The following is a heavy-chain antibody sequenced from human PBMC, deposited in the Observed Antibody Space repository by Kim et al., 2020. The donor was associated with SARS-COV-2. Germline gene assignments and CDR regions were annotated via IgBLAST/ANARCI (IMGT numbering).Heavy chain of an antibody. CDR3: AKVRMAGTLDAFDI. J-gene: IGHJ3*02. Sequence: DAASVGGRFTIARDNSKKTLYLQMDSLRAEDTAVYYCAKVRMAGTLDAFDIWGQGTMVSLSS. V-gene: IGHV3-23*01.